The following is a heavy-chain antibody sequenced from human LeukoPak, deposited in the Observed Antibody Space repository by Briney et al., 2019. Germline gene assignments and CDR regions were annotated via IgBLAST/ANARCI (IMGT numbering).Heavy chain of an antibody. V-gene: IGHV4-59*01. Sequence: SETLSLTCTVSGGSISSYYWSWIRQPPGKGLEWIGYIYYSGSTNYNPSLRSRVTISVDTSKNQFSLKLTSVTAADTAVYYCARVNSGSHWYFDLWGRGTLVTVSS. CDR1: GGSISSYY. J-gene: IGHJ2*01. D-gene: IGHD3-10*01. CDR2: IYYSGST. CDR3: ARVNSGSHWYFDL.